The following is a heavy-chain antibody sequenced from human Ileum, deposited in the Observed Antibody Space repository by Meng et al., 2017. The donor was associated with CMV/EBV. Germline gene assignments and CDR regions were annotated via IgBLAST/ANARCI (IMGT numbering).Heavy chain of an antibody. CDR3: VKGGWLDD. Sequence: GESLKISCVASGFPFSTYDMSWVRQAPGEGLEWVPVITGRDDSPYYADSVKGRFTISRDKSRNTLFLQMNSLRVEDTALYYCVKGGWLDDWGQGTLVTVSS. J-gene: IGHJ4*02. D-gene: IGHD2-15*01. CDR2: ITGRDDSP. CDR1: GFPFSTYD. V-gene: IGHV3-23*01.